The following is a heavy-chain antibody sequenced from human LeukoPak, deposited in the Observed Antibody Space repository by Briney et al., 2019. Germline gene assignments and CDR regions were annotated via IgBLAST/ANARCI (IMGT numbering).Heavy chain of an antibody. Sequence: SETLSLTCTVSGGSISSSSYYWGWIRQPPGKGLEWIGSIYYSGSTYYNPSLKSRVTISVDTSKNQFSLKLTSVTAADTAVYYCATNSFDYFVSGSYSVDYWGQGTLVTVSS. V-gene: IGHV4-39*07. CDR3: ATNSFDYFVSGSYSVDY. CDR1: GGSISSSSYY. D-gene: IGHD3-10*01. J-gene: IGHJ4*02. CDR2: IYYSGST.